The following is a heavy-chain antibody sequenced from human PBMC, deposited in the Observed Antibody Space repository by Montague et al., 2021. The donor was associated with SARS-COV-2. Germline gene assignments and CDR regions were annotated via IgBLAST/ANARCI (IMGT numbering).Heavy chain of an antibody. V-gene: IGHV3-48*03. CDR1: GFTFSNYD. D-gene: IGHD3-16*02. Sequence: SLRLSCAASGFTFSNYDMSWVRQAPGKGPEWISYISTSAYTTSYAGSVKGRFTISRDNGKNSLYLQMNSLGVEDTAVYYCTRDYRSIVGDGLDIWGQGTKVTVSS. CDR2: ISTSAYTT. J-gene: IGHJ3*02. CDR3: TRDYRSIVGDGLDI.